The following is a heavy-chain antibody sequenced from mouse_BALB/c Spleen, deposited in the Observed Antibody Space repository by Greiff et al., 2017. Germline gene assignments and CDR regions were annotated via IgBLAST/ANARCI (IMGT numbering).Heavy chain of an antibody. CDR3: ARGGYGNYEEGYAMDY. CDR2: INPGSGGT. J-gene: IGHJ4*01. CDR1: GYAFTNYL. V-gene: IGHV1-54*01. D-gene: IGHD2-10*02. Sequence: VMLVESGAELVRPGTSVKVSCKASGYAFTNYLIEWVKQRPGQGLEWIGVINPGSGGTNYNEKFKGKATLTADKSSSTAYMQLSSLTSDDSAVYFCARGGYGNYEEGYAMDYWGQGTSVTVSS.